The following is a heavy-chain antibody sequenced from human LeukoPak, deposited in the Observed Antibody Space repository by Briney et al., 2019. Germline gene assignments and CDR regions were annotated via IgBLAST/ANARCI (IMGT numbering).Heavy chain of an antibody. V-gene: IGHV1-8*03. CDR3: ARGGTYYDFWSGRTEPNWFDP. D-gene: IGHD3-3*01. J-gene: IGHJ5*02. CDR2: MNPNSGNT. Sequence: ASVKVSCTASGYTFTSYDINWVRQATGQGLEWMGWMNPNSGNTGYAQKFQGRVTITRNTSISTAYMELSSLRSEDTAVYYCARGGTYYDFWSGRTEPNWFDPWGQGTLVTVSS. CDR1: GYTFTSYD.